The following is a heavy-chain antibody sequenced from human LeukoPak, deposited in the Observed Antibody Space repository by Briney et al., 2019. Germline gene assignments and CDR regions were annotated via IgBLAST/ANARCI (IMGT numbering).Heavy chain of an antibody. V-gene: IGHV3-11*06. CDR3: AKDVAGGITHWYFDL. D-gene: IGHD6-13*01. CDR1: GFTFSDYY. Sequence: GGSLRLSCAASGFTFSDYYMSWIRQAPGKGLEWVSYISSSSSYTNYADSVKGRFTISRDNAKNSLYLQMNSLRAEDTAVYYCAKDVAGGITHWYFDLWGRGTLVTVSS. CDR2: ISSSSSYT. J-gene: IGHJ2*01.